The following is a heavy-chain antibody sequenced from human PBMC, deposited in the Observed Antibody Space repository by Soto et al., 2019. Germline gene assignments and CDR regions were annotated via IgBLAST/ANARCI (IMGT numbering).Heavy chain of an antibody. D-gene: IGHD1-26*01. V-gene: IGHV3-9*01. Sequence: EVQLVESGGGLVQPGRSLRLSCAASGFTFDDYAMHWVRQAPGKGLEWVSGISWNSGSIGYADSVKGRFTISRDNAKNSLYLQMNSLRAEDTALYYCAKGAAYETIPVDYWGQGTLVTVSS. CDR2: ISWNSGSI. CDR1: GFTFDDYA. CDR3: AKGAAYETIPVDY. J-gene: IGHJ4*02.